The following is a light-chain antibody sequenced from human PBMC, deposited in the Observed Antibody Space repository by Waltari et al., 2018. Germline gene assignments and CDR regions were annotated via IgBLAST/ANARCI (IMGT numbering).Light chain of an antibody. CDR3: CAYAGSYILL. J-gene: IGLJ3*02. Sequence: QSALTQPRSVSGSPGQSVTISCTGTRSDIGSHNDVSWYQQHPGKAPKVMIYDVSKRPSGVPDRFSGSKSDSTASLTISGLQADDEADYYCCAYAGSYILLFGGGTKLTVL. CDR1: RSDIGSHND. CDR2: DVS. V-gene: IGLV2-11*01.